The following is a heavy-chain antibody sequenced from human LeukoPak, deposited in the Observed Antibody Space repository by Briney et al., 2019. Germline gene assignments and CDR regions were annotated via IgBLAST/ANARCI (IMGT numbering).Heavy chain of an antibody. J-gene: IGHJ4*02. V-gene: IGHV3-74*01. D-gene: IGHD6-6*01. Sequence: TGGSLRLSCVASGFTFSSYWMHWVRQDPRKGLVWVSRINGDGRNINYADSVRGRFTISRDNAKNSLYLQMNSLRAEDTAVYYCSVSSSPRSFDYWGQGTLVTVSS. CDR2: INGDGRNI. CDR1: GFTFSSYW. CDR3: SVSSSPRSFDY.